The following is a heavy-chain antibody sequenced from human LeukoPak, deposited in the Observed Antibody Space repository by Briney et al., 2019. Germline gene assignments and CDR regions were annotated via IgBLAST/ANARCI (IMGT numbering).Heavy chain of an antibody. CDR3: ARGGRPVRGPKPTSTNWFDP. D-gene: IGHD3-10*01. J-gene: IGHJ5*02. CDR2: MNPNSANT. Sequence: GASVKVSCRASGYTFTSYDINWVRQATGQGLEWMRWMNPNSANTGYAQKFQGRVTMTRSTSISTAYMELSSLRSEDTAVYYCARGGRPVRGPKPTSTNWFDPWGQGTLIIVSS. V-gene: IGHV1-8*01. CDR1: GYTFTSYD.